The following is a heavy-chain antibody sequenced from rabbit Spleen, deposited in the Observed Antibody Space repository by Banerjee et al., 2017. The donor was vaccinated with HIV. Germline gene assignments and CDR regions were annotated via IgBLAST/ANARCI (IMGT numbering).Heavy chain of an antibody. J-gene: IGHJ6*01. Sequence: QSLEESGGGQVKPGASLTLTCKASGFSFNSGNDMCWVRQAPGKGLEWVACTYAGSSGSTYSATWAKGRFTISKTSSTTVTLQMTSLTAADTATYFCARDSGTSFSPYGMDLWGPGTLVTVS. CDR1: GFSFNSGND. D-gene: IGHD8-1*01. CDR2: TYAGSSGST. V-gene: IGHV1S40*01. CDR3: ARDSGTSFSPYGMDL.